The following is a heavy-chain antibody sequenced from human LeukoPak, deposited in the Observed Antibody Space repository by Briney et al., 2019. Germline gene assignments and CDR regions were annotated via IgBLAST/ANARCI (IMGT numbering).Heavy chain of an antibody. D-gene: IGHD4-11*01. CDR1: GYTFTTYW. J-gene: IGHJ6*03. CDR3: ARYSLLPSSTVTTNYYYMDV. Sequence: PGESLKISCKGSGYTFTTYWLAWVRQMPGKGLEWMGIIYPGDSDTRYSSSFQGQVTISADKSITTAYLQWSSLKASDTAMYYCARYSLLPSSTVTTNYYYMDVWGKGTTVTVSS. CDR2: IYPGDSDT. V-gene: IGHV5-51*01.